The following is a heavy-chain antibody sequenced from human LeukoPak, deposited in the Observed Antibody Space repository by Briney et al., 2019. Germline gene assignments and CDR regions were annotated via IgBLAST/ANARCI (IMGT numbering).Heavy chain of an antibody. J-gene: IGHJ2*01. V-gene: IGHV4-39*07. CDR1: GGSITSTNYY. CDR2: IYYSGST. CDR3: ARDLLGGSSGWYWNFDL. D-gene: IGHD6-19*01. Sequence: PSETLSLTCAVSGGSITSTNYYWGWIRQPPGKGLEWIGSIYYSGSTYYNPSLKSRVTISVDTSKNQFSLKLSSVTAADTAVYYCARDLLGGSSGWYWNFDLWGRGTLVIVSS.